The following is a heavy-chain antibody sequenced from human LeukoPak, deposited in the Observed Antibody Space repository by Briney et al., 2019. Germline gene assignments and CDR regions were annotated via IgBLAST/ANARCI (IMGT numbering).Heavy chain of an antibody. CDR2: IIPIFGTA. V-gene: IGHV1-69*05. CDR3: AKGPFRELLSPYYFDY. D-gene: IGHD1-26*01. CDR1: ERTFGRYG. J-gene: IGHJ4*02. Sequence: SERTFGRYGKSVDLDGPGQRHKRIGGIIPIFGTANYAQKFKARVTITTNESTSTAYMELSSLRSEDTAVYYCAKGPFRELLSPYYFDYWGQGTLVTVSS.